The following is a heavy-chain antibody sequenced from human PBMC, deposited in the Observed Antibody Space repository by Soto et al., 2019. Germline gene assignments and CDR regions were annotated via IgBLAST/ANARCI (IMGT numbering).Heavy chain of an antibody. CDR2: ISGSGSST. CDR3: AKNHHYSDFDP. Sequence: EVQLLESGGGLAQPGGSLRLSGAASGFTFSIYAMSWVRQAPGKGLEWVSTISGSGSSTYYADSVKGRFTISRDNSKDTLYLQMNSLRAEDTAVYYCAKNHHYSDFDPWGQGTLVTVSS. V-gene: IGHV3-23*01. CDR1: GFTFSIYA. J-gene: IGHJ5*02. D-gene: IGHD5-18*01.